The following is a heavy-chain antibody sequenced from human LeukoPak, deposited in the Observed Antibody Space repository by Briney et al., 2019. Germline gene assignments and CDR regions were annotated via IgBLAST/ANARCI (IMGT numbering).Heavy chain of an antibody. Sequence: GGSLRLSCAASGFKFSNYAMTWVRQAPGKGLEWVSAISASGDRPYYADSVKGRYTISRDNSENTVHLQMDSLRAEDTAIYYCSNWRESTMVSCDDWGEGTRVTVSS. V-gene: IGHV3-23*01. CDR1: GFKFSNYA. J-gene: IGHJ4*02. CDR2: ISASGDRP. D-gene: IGHD4/OR15-4a*01. CDR3: SNWRESTMVSCDD.